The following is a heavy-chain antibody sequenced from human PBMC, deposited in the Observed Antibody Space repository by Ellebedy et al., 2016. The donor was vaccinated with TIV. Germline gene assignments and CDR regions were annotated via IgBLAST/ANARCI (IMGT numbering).Heavy chain of an antibody. J-gene: IGHJ6*03. D-gene: IGHD3-16*01. V-gene: IGHV3-23*01. CDR2: ISGSGGST. Sequence: GESLKISXAASGFTFSSYAMSWVRQAPGKGLEWVSAISGSGGSTYYADSVKGRFTISRDNSKNTLYLQMNSLRAEDTAVYYCAKEVGDYMDVWGKGTTVTVSS. CDR3: AKEVGDYMDV. CDR1: GFTFSSYA.